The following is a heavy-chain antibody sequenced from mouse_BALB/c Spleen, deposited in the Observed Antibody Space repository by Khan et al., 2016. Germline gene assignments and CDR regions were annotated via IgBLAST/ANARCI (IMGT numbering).Heavy chain of an antibody. J-gene: IGHJ1*01. CDR3: ARCGNFFHWYFDD. V-gene: IGHV9-4*02. D-gene: IGHD2-1*01. CDR1: GYTFTTAG. CDR2: INTHSGVP. Sequence: QIQLVQSGPELKKPGETVRISCKASGYTFTTAGMQWVQKMPGKGLKWIGWINTHSGVPKYAEDFKGRFAFSLETSASTAYLQISNLKNEDTATYFCARCGNFFHWYFDDWGEGTTVTVSS.